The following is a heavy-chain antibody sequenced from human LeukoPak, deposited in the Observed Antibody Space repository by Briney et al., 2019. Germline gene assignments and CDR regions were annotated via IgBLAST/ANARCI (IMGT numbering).Heavy chain of an antibody. V-gene: IGHV3-74*01. Sequence: GGSLRLSCAASGFTFSSYWMHWVRQAPGKGLVWVSRINSDGSSTSYADSVKGRFTISRDNAKNTLYLQMNSLRAEDMAVYYCARMMIVVVPAAIRSVWFDPWGQGTLVTVSS. J-gene: IGHJ5*02. CDR2: INSDGSST. D-gene: IGHD2-2*02. CDR3: ARMMIVVVPAAIRSVWFDP. CDR1: GFTFSSYW.